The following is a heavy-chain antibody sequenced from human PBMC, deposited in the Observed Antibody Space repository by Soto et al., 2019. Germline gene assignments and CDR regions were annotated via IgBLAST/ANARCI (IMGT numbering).Heavy chain of an antibody. Sequence: QVQLVQSGAEVKKPGSSVKVSCKASGGTFSSYAISWVRQAPGQGLEWMGGIIPIFGTANYAQKFQGRVMITADESTSTAYMELSSLRSEDTAVYYCARDWHDYDSSGPTDAFDIWGQGTMVTVSS. J-gene: IGHJ3*02. CDR2: IIPIFGTA. CDR1: GGTFSSYA. D-gene: IGHD3-22*01. CDR3: ARDWHDYDSSGPTDAFDI. V-gene: IGHV1-69*01.